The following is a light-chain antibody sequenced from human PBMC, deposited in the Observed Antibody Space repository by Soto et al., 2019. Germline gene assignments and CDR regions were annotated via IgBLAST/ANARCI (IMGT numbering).Light chain of an antibody. CDR1: SSDVGGYNY. Sequence: QSALTQPPSASGSPGQSVTISCTGTSSDVGGYNYVSLYQQHPGKAPKLMIYEVSKRPSGVPDRFSGSKSGNTASLTVSGLQAEDEADYYCSSYAGSNNYVFGTGTQLTVL. V-gene: IGLV2-8*01. CDR3: SSYAGSNNYV. CDR2: EVS. J-gene: IGLJ1*01.